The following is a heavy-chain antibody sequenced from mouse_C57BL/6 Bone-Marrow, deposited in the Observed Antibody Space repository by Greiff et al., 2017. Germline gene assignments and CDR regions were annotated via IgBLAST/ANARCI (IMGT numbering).Heavy chain of an antibody. J-gene: IGHJ1*03. CDR3: ARWDYYGSTWYFDD. D-gene: IGHD1-1*01. V-gene: IGHV1-81*01. CDR1: GYTFTSYG. CDR2: IYPRSGNT. Sequence: QVQLQQSGAELARPGASVKLSCKASGYTFTSYGISWVKQRAGQGLEWIGEIYPRSGNTYYNEKFKGKATLTAEKSSSTAYMQLRSLTSEDSAVYFCARWDYYGSTWYFDDWGKGTTVTVSS.